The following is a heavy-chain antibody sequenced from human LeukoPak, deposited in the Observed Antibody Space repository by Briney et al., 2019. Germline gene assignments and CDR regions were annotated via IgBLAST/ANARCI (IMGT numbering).Heavy chain of an antibody. CDR1: GFTFSNYV. CDR3: AKVRAPSGWFNSDY. Sequence: PSGGSLRLSCAASGFTFSNYVMSWVRQAPRKGLEWVSGISGSGDSTYYADSVKGRFTISRDNSKNTLYLQMNSLRVEDTAAYYCAKVRAPSGWFNSDYWGQGTLVTVSS. V-gene: IGHV3-23*01. J-gene: IGHJ4*02. CDR2: ISGSGDST. D-gene: IGHD6-19*01.